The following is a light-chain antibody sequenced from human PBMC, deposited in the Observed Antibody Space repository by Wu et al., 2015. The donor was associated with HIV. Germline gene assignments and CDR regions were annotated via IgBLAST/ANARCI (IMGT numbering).Light chain of an antibody. CDR1: QSVNSNY. J-gene: IGKJ1*01. V-gene: IGKV3D-20*02. Sequence: IVLTQSPGTLSLSPGERATLSCRASQSVNSNYLAWYQQKPGQAPRLLIYGAFNRATDIPGRFSGSGSGTDFTLTINSLEPEDFAVYYCQQRSSWPWTFGQGTKVEVK. CDR3: QQRSSWPWT. CDR2: GAF.